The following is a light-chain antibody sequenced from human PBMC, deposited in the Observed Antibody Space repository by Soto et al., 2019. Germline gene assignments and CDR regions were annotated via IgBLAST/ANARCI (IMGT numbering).Light chain of an antibody. Sequence: EIVMTQSPATLSVSPGERATFSCRASQSVSSNLAWYQQKPGQAPRLLIYGASSRATGIPDRFRGSGSGTGFTLTIGRMEPEDYAVYYCQQYGSSPRTFGQGTKV. CDR3: QQYGSSPRT. CDR2: GAS. V-gene: IGKV3-20*01. J-gene: IGKJ1*01. CDR1: QSVSSN.